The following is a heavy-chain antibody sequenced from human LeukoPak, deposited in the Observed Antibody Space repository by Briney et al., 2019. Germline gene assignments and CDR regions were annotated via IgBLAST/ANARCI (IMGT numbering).Heavy chain of an antibody. CDR3: ARDPRGAVAGMGDSWFDP. D-gene: IGHD6-19*01. CDR1: GYTFTSYG. J-gene: IGHJ5*02. CDR2: ISAYNGNT. V-gene: IGHV1-18*01. Sequence: ASVKVSCKASGYTFTSYGISWVRQAPGQGLEWMGWISAYNGNTNYAQKLQGRVTMTTDTSTSTAYMELRSLRSDDTAVYYCARDPRGAVAGMGDSWFDPWGQGTLVTVSS.